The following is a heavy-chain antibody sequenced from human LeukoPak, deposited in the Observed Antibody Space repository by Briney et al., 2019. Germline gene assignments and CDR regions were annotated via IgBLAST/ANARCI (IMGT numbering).Heavy chain of an antibody. V-gene: IGHV3-49*03. J-gene: IGHJ4*02. CDR2: LRSNAYGGTT. Sequence: PGRSLRLSCTASGFTFGDYAMSWFRQAPGKGLVWVGLLRSNAYGGTTEYAASVKGRFTISRDDSKSIAYLQMNSLKTEDTAVYYCTRDPLRGYIGYDSFLLGDYWGQGTLVTVSS. CDR1: GFTFGDYA. CDR3: TRDPLRGYIGYDSFLLGDY. D-gene: IGHD5-12*01.